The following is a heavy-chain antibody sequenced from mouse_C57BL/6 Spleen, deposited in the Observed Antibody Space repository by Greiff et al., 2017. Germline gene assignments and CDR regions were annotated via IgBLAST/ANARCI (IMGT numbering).Heavy chain of an antibody. CDR3: TSERDDYYGSSYPFY. CDR2: IYPGNSDT. J-gene: IGHJ2*01. CDR1: GYTFTSYW. V-gene: IGHV1-5*01. Sequence: EVQLQQSGTVLARPGASVKMSCKTSGYTFTSYWMHWVKQRPGQGLEWIGAIYPGNSDTSYNQKFKGKAKLTAVTSASTAYMELSSLTNEDSAVYYCTSERDDYYGSSYPFYWGQGTTLTVSS. D-gene: IGHD1-1*01.